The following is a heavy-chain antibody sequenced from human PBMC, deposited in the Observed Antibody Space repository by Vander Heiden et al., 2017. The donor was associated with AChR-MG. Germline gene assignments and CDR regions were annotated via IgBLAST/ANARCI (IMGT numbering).Heavy chain of an antibody. Sequence: QVQLVESGGGLVKPGGSLRLSCAASGFTFSAYYMSWIRQAPGKGLEWVSYISSSSSYTNYADSVKGRVTISRDNAKNSLYLQMNSLRAEDTAVYYCARVESDYDSSGYDWFDPWGQGTLVTVSS. CDR3: ARVESDYDSSGYDWFDP. D-gene: IGHD3-22*01. J-gene: IGHJ5*02. CDR1: GFTFSAYY. CDR2: ISSSSSYT. V-gene: IGHV3-11*06.